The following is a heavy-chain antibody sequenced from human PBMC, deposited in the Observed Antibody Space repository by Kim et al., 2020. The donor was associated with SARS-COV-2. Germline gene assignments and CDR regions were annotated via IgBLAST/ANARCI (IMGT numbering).Heavy chain of an antibody. D-gene: IGHD6-13*01. J-gene: IGHJ4*02. CDR3: ATIAAAGYYFDY. Sequence: SVKVSCKASGGTFSSHAINWVPQAPGQGLEWMGRIIPILGIANYAQKFQGRVTITADKSTSTAYMELSSLRSEDTAVYYCATIAAAGYYFDYWGQGTLV. CDR1: GGTFSSHA. V-gene: IGHV1-69*04. CDR2: IIPILGIA.